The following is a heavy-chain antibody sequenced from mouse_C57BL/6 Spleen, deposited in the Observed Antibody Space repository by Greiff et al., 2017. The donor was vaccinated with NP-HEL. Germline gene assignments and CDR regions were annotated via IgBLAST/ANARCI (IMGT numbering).Heavy chain of an antibody. CDR2: IYPSDSET. D-gene: IGHD1-1*01. CDR1: GYTFTSYW. V-gene: IGHV1-61*01. J-gene: IGHJ2*01. CDR3: ARLVIATVVEEDY. Sequence: VQLQQPGAELVRPGSSVKLSCKASGYTFTSYWMDWVKQRPGQGLEWIGNIYPSDSETHYNQKFKDKATLTVDKSSSTAYMQLSSLTSEDSAVYYCARLVIATVVEEDYWGQGTTLTVSS.